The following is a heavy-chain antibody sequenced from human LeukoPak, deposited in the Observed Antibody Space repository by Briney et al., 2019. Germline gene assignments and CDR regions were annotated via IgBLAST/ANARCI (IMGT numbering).Heavy chain of an antibody. J-gene: IGHJ5*02. CDR3: ARAGIVVVPALLPEGHWFDP. CDR1: GGSISSGGYY. Sequence: SQTLSLACTVSGGSISSGGYYWSWIRQHPGKGLEWIGYIYYSGSTYYNPSLKSRVTISVDTSKNQFSLKLSSVTAADTAVYYCARAGIVVVPALLPEGHWFDPWGQGTLVTVSS. D-gene: IGHD2-2*01. V-gene: IGHV4-31*03. CDR2: IYYSGST.